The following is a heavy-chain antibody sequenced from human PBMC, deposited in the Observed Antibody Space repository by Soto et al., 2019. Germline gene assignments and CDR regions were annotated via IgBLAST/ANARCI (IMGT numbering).Heavy chain of an antibody. Sequence: SETLSLTCTVSGGSISSYYWSWIRQPPGKGLEWIGYIYYSGSTNYNPSLKSRVTISVDTTKNQFSLKLSSVTAADTAVYYCARVVGTKLDYWGQGTLVTVSS. CDR1: GGSISSYY. V-gene: IGHV4-59*01. J-gene: IGHJ4*02. D-gene: IGHD1-1*01. CDR3: ARVVGTKLDY. CDR2: IYYSGST.